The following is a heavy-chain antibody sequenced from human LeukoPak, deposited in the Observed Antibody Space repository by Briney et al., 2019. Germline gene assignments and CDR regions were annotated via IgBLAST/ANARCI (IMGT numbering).Heavy chain of an antibody. CDR2: IYPGDSDT. CDR3: ARGSGSYHTAYMN. Sequence: GESLKISCKGYGYSFTSYWIGWVRQMPGKGLEWMGIIYPGDSDTRYSPSFQGQVTISADKSPSTAYLQWSSLKASDTAMYYCARGSGSYHTAYMNWGQGSPVTVSS. CDR1: GYSFTSYW. D-gene: IGHD1-26*01. V-gene: IGHV5-51*01. J-gene: IGHJ4*02.